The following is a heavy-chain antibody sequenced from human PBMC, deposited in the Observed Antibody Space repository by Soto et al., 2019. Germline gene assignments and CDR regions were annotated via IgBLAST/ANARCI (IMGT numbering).Heavy chain of an antibody. V-gene: IGHV4-61*01. D-gene: IGHD3-9*01. J-gene: IGHJ4*02. CDR3: ARYYDILTGPDY. CDR1: VGSVISGSYY. CDR2: IYYSGST. Sequence: SETLSLTCTFSVGSVISGSYYWSWIRQPPGKGLEWIGYIYYSGSTNYNPSLKSRVTISVDTSKNQFSLKLSSVTAADTAVYYCARYYDILTGPDYWGQGTLVTVSS.